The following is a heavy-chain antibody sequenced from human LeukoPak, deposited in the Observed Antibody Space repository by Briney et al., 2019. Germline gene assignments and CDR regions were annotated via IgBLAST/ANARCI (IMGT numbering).Heavy chain of an antibody. CDR3: AKGVRYYDFWSGYWLTYYYYYYYGMDV. CDR2: ISYDGSNK. V-gene: IGHV3-30*18. D-gene: IGHD3-3*01. J-gene: IGHJ6*02. CDR1: GFTFSSYG. Sequence: PGGSLRLSCAASGFTFSSYGMHWVRQAPGKGLEWVAVISYDGSNKYYADSVKGRFTISRDNSKNTLYLQMNSLRAEDTAVYYCAKGVRYYDFWSGYWLTYYYYYYYGMDVWGQGTTVTVSS.